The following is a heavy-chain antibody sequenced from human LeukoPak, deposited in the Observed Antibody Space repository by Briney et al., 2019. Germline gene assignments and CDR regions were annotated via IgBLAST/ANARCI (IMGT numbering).Heavy chain of an antibody. CDR1: GGSISSYY. J-gene: IGHJ4*02. Sequence: PSETLSLTCTVSGGSISSYYWSWIRQPPGKGLEWIGYIYYSGSTNYNPSLKSRVTISVDTSKNQFSLKLSSVTAADTAVYYCARDRYSGLSDYWGQGTLVTVSS. CDR3: ARDRYSGLSDY. CDR2: IYYSGST. V-gene: IGHV4-59*12. D-gene: IGHD5-12*01.